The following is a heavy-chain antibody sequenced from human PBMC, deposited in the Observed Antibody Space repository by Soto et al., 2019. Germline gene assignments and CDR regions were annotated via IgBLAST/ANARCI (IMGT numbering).Heavy chain of an antibody. J-gene: IGHJ4*02. CDR3: AKAPSYGGNALFDY. D-gene: IGHD2-15*01. V-gene: IGHV3-23*01. CDR2: ISGSGGST. Sequence: GGSLRLSCAASGFTFSSYAMSWVRQAPGKGLEWVSAISGSGGSTYYAVFVKGRFTISRDNSKNTLYLQMNSLRAEDTAVYYCAKAPSYGGNALFDYWGQGALVTVSS. CDR1: GFTFSSYA.